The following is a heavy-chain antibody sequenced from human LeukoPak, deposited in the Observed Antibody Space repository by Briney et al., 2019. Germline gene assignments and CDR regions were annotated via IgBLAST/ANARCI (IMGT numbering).Heavy chain of an antibody. D-gene: IGHD5-24*01. J-gene: IGHJ4*02. CDR1: GFTFNNYA. CDR2: ISGGGST. CDR3: AKGGDGYNYGSYFDY. Sequence: SGGSLRLSCAASGFTFNNYAMTWVRQAPGKGLEWVSAISGGGSTYYADSVKGRFTISRDNSKNTLYLQMNSLRAEDTAVYYCAKGGDGYNYGSYFDYWGQGTLVTVSS. V-gene: IGHV3-23*01.